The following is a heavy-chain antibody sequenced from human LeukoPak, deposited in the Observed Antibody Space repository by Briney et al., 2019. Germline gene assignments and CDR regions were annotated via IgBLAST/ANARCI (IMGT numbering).Heavy chain of an antibody. D-gene: IGHD3-22*01. Sequence: EASVKVSCKASGYTFTSYGISWVRQAPRQGLEWMGWISAYNGNTNYAQKLQGRVTMTTDTSTSTAYMELRSLRSDDTAVYYCARGTYYYDSSGYYPIDYWGQGTLVTVSS. J-gene: IGHJ4*02. V-gene: IGHV1-18*01. CDR1: GYTFTSYG. CDR2: ISAYNGNT. CDR3: ARGTYYYDSSGYYPIDY.